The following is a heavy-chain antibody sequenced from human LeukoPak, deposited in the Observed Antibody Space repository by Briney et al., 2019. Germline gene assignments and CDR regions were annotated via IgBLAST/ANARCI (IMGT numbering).Heavy chain of an antibody. D-gene: IGHD6-13*01. J-gene: IGHJ5*02. CDR1: GFTFSSYA. CDR3: AKPSPFPGIAAAGTQWFDP. CDR2: ISGSGGST. V-gene: IGHV3-23*01. Sequence: PGGSLRLSCAASGFTFSSYAMSWVRQAPGKGLEWVSAISGSGGSTYYADSVKGRFTISRDNSKNTLYLQMNSQRAEDTAVYYCAKPSPFPGIAAAGTQWFDPWGQGTLVTVSS.